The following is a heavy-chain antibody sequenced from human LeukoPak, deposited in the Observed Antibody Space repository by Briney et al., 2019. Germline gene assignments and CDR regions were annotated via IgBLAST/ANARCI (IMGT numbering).Heavy chain of an antibody. CDR2: ISSRSSTI. Sequence: GGSLRLSCAASGFTFSSYSMNWVRQAPGKGLEWISYISSRSSTIYYADSVKGRFTISRDNAKNSLYLQMNSLRDEDTTVYYCARGCSGGSCFGDFDYWGQGTLGTVSS. CDR1: GFTFSSYS. J-gene: IGHJ4*02. CDR3: ARGCSGGSCFGDFDY. V-gene: IGHV3-48*02. D-gene: IGHD2-15*01.